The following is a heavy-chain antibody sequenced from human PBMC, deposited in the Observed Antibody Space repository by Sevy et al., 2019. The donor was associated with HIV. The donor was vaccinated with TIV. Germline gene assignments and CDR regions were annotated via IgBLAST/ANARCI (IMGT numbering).Heavy chain of an antibody. CDR1: GGSLNNYG. D-gene: IGHD2-21*02. V-gene: IGHV1-69*10. Sequence: KVSCKASGGSLNNYGMNWVRQAPGQGLEWMGGIIPRPGIANYAPNFRDRVTISADASMNTIYLELRRLKFEDTGVYFCASVRPCGGDCYYFDSWGQGTLVTVSS. J-gene: IGHJ4*02. CDR3: ASVRPCGGDCYYFDS. CDR2: IIPRPGIA.